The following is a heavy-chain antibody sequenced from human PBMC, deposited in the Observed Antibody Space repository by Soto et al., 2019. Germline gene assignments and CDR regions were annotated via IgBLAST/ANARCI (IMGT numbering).Heavy chain of an antibody. Sequence: PYTLSLTSNLSGHSVDPGRTGWSSVTHHPGKGLEWIGHVSGLGSRYYNPSLKSRATISADASKNQFSLRLTSVTAADTAMYFCARDSHYDLLTGYLGLDYWSQGNMVTVS. D-gene: IGHD3-9*01. J-gene: IGHJ4*02. CDR3: ARDSHYDLLTGYLGLDY. CDR1: GHSVDPGRTG. V-gene: IGHV4-61*01. CDR2: VSGLGSR.